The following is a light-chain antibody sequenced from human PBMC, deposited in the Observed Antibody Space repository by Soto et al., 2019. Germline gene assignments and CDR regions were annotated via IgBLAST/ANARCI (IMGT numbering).Light chain of an antibody. Sequence: EIVLTQSPATLSLFPGERATLSCRASQSVTSYLAWYQQKPGQAPRVLIYNTSSMATGIPARFSGSWSGTDFSLTTSALERLETLVYYCDQRVDSGTFGQGTKVDIK. CDR3: DQRVDSGT. V-gene: IGKV3-11*01. J-gene: IGKJ1*01. CDR1: QSVTSY. CDR2: NTS.